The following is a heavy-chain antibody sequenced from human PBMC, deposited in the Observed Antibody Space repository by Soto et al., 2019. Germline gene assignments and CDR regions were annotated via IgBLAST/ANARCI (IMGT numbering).Heavy chain of an antibody. CDR1: GFTFSGYW. V-gene: IGHV3-7*01. Sequence: PGWSLRLSFAASGFTFSGYWMSWVRQATGKCLEWVYKIKQAGSDKYCVYSVKGRFTTYRDNAKNMLYLQMNSLRLADTAVYYCARDGEGYWAQGALVTVYS. CDR2: IKQAGSDK. J-gene: IGHJ4*02. D-gene: IGHD2-21*01. CDR3: ARDGEGY.